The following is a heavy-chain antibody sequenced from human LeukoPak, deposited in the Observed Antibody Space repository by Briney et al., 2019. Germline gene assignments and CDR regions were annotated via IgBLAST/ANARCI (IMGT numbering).Heavy chain of an antibody. Sequence: MPSETLSLTCTVSGGSISSGSYYWSWIRQPAGKGLEWIGRIYTSGSTNYNPSLKSRVTISVDTSKNQFSLKLSSVTAADTAVYYCARDQSLPIAAAGISPLYYFDYWGQGTLVTVSS. V-gene: IGHV4-61*02. J-gene: IGHJ4*02. CDR1: GGSISSGSYY. CDR3: ARDQSLPIAAAGISPLYYFDY. D-gene: IGHD6-13*01. CDR2: IYTSGST.